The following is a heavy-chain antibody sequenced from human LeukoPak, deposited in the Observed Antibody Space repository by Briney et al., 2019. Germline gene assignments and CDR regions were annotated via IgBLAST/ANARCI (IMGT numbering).Heavy chain of an antibody. V-gene: IGHV4-59*08. CDR1: GGSISSYY. J-gene: IGHJ4*02. CDR2: IYYSGST. D-gene: IGHD3-3*01. CDR3: ARGIRFLEWNYYFDY. Sequence: PSETLSLTCTVSGGSISSYYWSWIRQPPGKGLEWIGYIYYSGSTNYNPSLKSRVTISVDTSKNQFSLKLSSVTAADTAVYYCARGIRFLEWNYYFDYWGQGTLVTVSS.